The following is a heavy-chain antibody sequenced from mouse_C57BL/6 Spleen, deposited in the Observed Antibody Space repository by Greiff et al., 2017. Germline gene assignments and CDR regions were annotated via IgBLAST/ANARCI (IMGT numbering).Heavy chain of an antibody. CDR3: ASPCYYGGSRYAMDD. D-gene: IGHD1-1*01. CDR1: GYAFSSYW. J-gene: IGHJ4*01. Sequence: QVQLQQSGAELVKPGASVKISCKASGYAFSSYWMNWVKQRPGKGLEWIGHIYPGDGDTNYNRKFKGKATLTADKSSGTAYMQLSILTTEVSAVYFGASPCYYGGSRYAMDDWGQGTTVTVSS. CDR2: IYPGDGDT. V-gene: IGHV1-80*01.